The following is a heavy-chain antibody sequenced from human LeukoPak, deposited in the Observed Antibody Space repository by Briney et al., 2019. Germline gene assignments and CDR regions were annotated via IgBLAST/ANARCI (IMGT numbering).Heavy chain of an antibody. CDR1: GFTFSSYA. CDR3: ATYSSLNRREFQY. CDR2: ISASGGVT. J-gene: IGHJ1*01. D-gene: IGHD3-22*01. V-gene: IGHV3-23*01. Sequence: GGSLRLSCAASGFTFSSYAMSWVRQAPGKGLEWVSGISASGGVTYSAESVRGRFTISRDNSKNTLYLQMNSLRAEDTAVYYCATYSSLNRREFQYWGQGTLLTVSS.